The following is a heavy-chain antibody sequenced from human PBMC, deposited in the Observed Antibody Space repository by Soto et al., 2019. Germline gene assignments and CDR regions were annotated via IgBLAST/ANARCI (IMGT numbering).Heavy chain of an antibody. Sequence: GGALRLSCAASGFTVSSNYMSLVRPAPGEGLGGVSVIYSGGSTYYADSVKGRFTISRDNSKNTLYLQMNSLRAEDTAVYYCASVEYYYDSSGYSDKRGAFDIWGQGTMVTVSS. J-gene: IGHJ3*02. CDR1: GFTVSSNY. CDR3: ASVEYYYDSSGYSDKRGAFDI. D-gene: IGHD3-22*01. V-gene: IGHV3-66*01. CDR2: IYSGGST.